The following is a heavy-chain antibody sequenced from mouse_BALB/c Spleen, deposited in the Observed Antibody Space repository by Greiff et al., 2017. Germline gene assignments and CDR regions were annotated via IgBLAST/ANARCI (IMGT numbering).Heavy chain of an antibody. CDR2: INPSNGRT. CDR3: ASPPLLRPHWYFDV. J-gene: IGHJ1*01. V-gene: IGHV1S81*02. CDR1: GYTFTSYW. Sequence: VQLQQPGAELVKPGASVKLSCKASGYTFTSYWMHWVKQRPGQGLEWIGEINPSNGRTNYNEKFKSKATLTVDKSSSTAYMQLSSLTSEDSAVYYGASPPLLRPHWYFDVWGAGTTVTVSS. D-gene: IGHD1-2*01.